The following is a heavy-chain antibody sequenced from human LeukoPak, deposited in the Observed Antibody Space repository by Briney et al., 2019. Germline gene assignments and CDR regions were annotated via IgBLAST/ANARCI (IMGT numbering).Heavy chain of an antibody. V-gene: IGHV3-9*01. Sequence: GGSLRLSCAASGFTFDDYAMHWVRQAPGKGLEWVSGISWNSGSIGYADSVKGRFTISRDNAKNSLYLQMNSLRAEDTALYYCAKSGVTQLPSAYFDFWGQGTLVTVSS. CDR1: GFTFDDYA. CDR3: AKSGVTQLPSAYFDF. CDR2: ISWNSGSI. J-gene: IGHJ4*02. D-gene: IGHD3-10*01.